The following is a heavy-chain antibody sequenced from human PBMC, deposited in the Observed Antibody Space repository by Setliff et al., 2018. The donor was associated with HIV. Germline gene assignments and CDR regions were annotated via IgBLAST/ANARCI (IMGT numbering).Heavy chain of an antibody. J-gene: IGHJ6*03. V-gene: IGHV1-2*06. Sequence: GASVKVSCKASGYTFTGYYIHWVRQAPGQGLQWMGRINPNIGSTNYAQNFQGRATMTRDTSVNTAFMELSNLRSDDTAVYYCARGPNRYSGTYSYYYYMDVWGKGTTVTVSS. CDR1: GYTFTGYY. CDR3: ARGPNRYSGTYSYYYYMDV. CDR2: INPNIGST. D-gene: IGHD1-26*01.